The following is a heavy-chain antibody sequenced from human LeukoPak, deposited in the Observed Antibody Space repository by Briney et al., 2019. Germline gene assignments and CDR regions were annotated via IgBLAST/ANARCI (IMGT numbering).Heavy chain of an antibody. Sequence: SETLSLTCTVSGGSISSGDYYWSWIRQPPGKGLEWIGYTYYSGSTYYNPSLKSRVTISVDTSKNQFSLKLSSVTAADTAVYYCARVSYCGGDCWRWFDPWGQGTLVTVSS. V-gene: IGHV4-30-4*01. D-gene: IGHD2-21*02. CDR1: GGSISSGDYY. CDR2: TYYSGST. CDR3: ARVSYCGGDCWRWFDP. J-gene: IGHJ5*02.